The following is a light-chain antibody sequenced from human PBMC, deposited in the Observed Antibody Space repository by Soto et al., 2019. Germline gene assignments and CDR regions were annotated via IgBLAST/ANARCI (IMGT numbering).Light chain of an antibody. CDR3: QQLNGFPPWT. CDR2: TAS. CDR1: QGIRSP. J-gene: IGKJ1*01. V-gene: IGKV1-9*01. Sequence: DIQLTQSPSFLSASVGDEVTITCRASQGIRSPLAWYQQKPGKAPKLLIYTASTLQSGVPSRFSGGGSGTEFTLTISSLQPEDFATYYCQQLNGFPPWTFGQGTKVEVK.